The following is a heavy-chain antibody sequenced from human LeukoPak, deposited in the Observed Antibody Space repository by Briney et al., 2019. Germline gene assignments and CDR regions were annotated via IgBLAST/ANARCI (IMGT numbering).Heavy chain of an antibody. CDR3: SKVFIFTYSDDSSCDLYDY. V-gene: IGHV1-46*01. CDR2: INPGGGNT. D-gene: IGHD3-22*01. Sequence: GASEKVSCKASGYTFTSYYMHWVRQAPGQGLEWMGIINPGGGNTSYAQNFQGRVTMTRDMSASTDYMESSRLTSEAAAVSSRSKVFIFTYSDDSSCDLYDYCVRGTRVAVSS. CDR1: GYTFTSYY. J-gene: IGHJ4*02.